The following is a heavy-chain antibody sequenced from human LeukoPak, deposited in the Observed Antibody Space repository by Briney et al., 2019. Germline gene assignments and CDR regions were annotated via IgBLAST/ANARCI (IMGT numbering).Heavy chain of an antibody. J-gene: IGHJ4*02. CDR1: GGSISSSSYY. D-gene: IGHD3-16*02. CDR3: AIRTYYDYVWGSYRSPFDY. CDR2: IYYSGST. V-gene: IGHV4-39*01. Sequence: SETLSLTCTVSGGSISSSSYYWGWIRQPPGKGLEWIGSIYYSGSTYYNPSLKSRVTISVDTSKNQFSLKLSSVTAADTAVYYCAIRTYYDYVWGSYRSPFDYWGQGTLVTVSS.